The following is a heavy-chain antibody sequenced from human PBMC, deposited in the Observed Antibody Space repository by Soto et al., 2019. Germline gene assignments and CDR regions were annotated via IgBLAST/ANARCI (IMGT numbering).Heavy chain of an antibody. J-gene: IGHJ4*02. V-gene: IGHV3-33*01. CDR1: GFTFSSYG. CDR2: IWYDGSNK. D-gene: IGHD2-2*02. CDR3: ARERDSSCYTRLDY. Sequence: QVQLVESGGGVVQPGRSLRLSCAASGFTFSSYGMHWVRQAPGKGLEWVAVIWYDGSNKYYADSVKGRFTISRDNSKNTLYLQMNSLRAEDTAVYYCARERDSSCYTRLDYWGQGTLVTVSS.